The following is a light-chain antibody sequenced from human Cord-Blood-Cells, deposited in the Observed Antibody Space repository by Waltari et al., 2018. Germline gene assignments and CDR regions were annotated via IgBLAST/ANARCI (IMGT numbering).Light chain of an antibody. Sequence: QSALTQPRSVSGSPGQSVTISCTGTSSDFGGYNYVSWYQQHPGKAPKLMIYDVSKRPSGVPDRFSGSKSGNTASLNISGLQAEDEADYYCCSYAGSYTWVFGGGTKLTVL. CDR2: DVS. CDR3: CSYAGSYTWV. CDR1: SSDFGGYNY. J-gene: IGLJ3*02. V-gene: IGLV2-11*01.